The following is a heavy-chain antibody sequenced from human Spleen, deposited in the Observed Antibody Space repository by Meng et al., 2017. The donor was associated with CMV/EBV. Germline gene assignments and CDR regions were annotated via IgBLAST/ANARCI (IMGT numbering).Heavy chain of an antibody. CDR3: AKDLSLGMDV. CDR1: GFTFSSYG. D-gene: IGHD3-16*02. J-gene: IGHJ6*02. CDR2: IRYDGSNK. V-gene: IGHV3-30*02. Sequence: GGSLRLSCATSGFTFSSYGMHWVRQAPGKGLEWVAFIRYDGSNKYYADSVKDRFAISRDNSKNTLYLQMNSLRAEDTAVYYCAKDLSLGMDVWGQGTTVTVSS.